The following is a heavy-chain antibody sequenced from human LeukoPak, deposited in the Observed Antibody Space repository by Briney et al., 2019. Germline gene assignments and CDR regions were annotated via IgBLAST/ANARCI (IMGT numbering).Heavy chain of an antibody. D-gene: IGHD3-10*01. V-gene: IGHV3-23*01. Sequence: PGGSLRLSCAASGFTFSRNGMTWVRQAPGKGLEWVSAISGSGGNTYYADSVKGRFTISRDNSKNTLYLQMNSLRAEDTAVYYCAKDRRAGSYDYWGQGTPVTVSS. CDR2: ISGSGGNT. J-gene: IGHJ4*02. CDR1: GFTFSRNG. CDR3: AKDRRAGSYDY.